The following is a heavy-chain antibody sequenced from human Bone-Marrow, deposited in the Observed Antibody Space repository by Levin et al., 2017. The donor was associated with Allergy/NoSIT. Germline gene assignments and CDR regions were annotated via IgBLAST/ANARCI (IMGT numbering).Heavy chain of an antibody. CDR2: IFYSGST. CDR1: GGSIRGSY. D-gene: IGHD3-22*01. Sequence: SQTLSLTCTVSGGSIRGSYWSWIRQSPGEGLEWIGYIFYSGSTNYNPSLESRVTMSVDTSKNQFSLRLNSVTAADTAVYYCARSQFSSGQRYDYWGQGALVTVSS. J-gene: IGHJ4*02. CDR3: ARSQFSSGQRYDY. V-gene: IGHV4-59*01.